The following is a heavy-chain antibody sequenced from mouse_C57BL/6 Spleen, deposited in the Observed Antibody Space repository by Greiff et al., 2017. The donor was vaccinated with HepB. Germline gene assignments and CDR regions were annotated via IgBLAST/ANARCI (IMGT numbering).Heavy chain of an antibody. CDR1: GFTFSSYA. J-gene: IGHJ2*01. CDR2: ISDGGSYT. D-gene: IGHD1-1*01. CDR3: ARGGSLYYFDY. Sequence: EVKVEESGGGLVKPGGSLKLSCAASGFTFSSYAMSWVRQTPEKRLEWVATISDGGSYTYYPDNVKGRFTISRDNAKNNLYLQMSHLKSEDTAMYYCARGGSLYYFDYWGQGTTLTVSS. V-gene: IGHV5-4*03.